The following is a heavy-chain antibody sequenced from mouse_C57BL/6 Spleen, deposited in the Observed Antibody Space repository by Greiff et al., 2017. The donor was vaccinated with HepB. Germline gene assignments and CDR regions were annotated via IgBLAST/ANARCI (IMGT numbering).Heavy chain of an antibody. CDR1: GFTFTDYY. D-gene: IGHD2-3*01. V-gene: IGHV7-3*01. CDR2: IRNKANGYTT. CDR3: ARYGGWLLRSAMDY. J-gene: IGHJ4*01. Sequence: EVKLMESGGGLVQPGGSLSLSCAASGFTFTDYYMSWVRQPPGKALEWLGFIRNKANGYTTEYSASVKGRFTISRDNSQSILYLQMNALRAEDSATYYCARYGGWLLRSAMDYWGQGTSVTVSS.